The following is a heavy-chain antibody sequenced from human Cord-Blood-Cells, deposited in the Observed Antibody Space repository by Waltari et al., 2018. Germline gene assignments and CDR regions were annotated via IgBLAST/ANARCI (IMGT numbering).Heavy chain of an antibody. J-gene: IGHJ2*01. D-gene: IGHD6-6*01. CDR2: ISWNSGSI. CDR1: GFTFDDYA. Sequence: EVQLVESGGGLVQPGRSLRLSCAASGFTFDDYAMHWVRQAPGKGLEWVSGISWNSGSIGYADSVKGRFTISRDNAKNSLYLQMNSLRAEDTALYYCAKVGSSSLITPWYFDLRGRGTLVTVSS. V-gene: IGHV3-9*01. CDR3: AKVGSSSLITPWYFDL.